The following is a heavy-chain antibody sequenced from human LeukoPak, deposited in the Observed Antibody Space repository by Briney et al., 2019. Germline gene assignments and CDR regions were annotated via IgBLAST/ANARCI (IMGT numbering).Heavy chain of an antibody. V-gene: IGHV1-24*01. J-gene: IGHJ4*02. CDR1: GYSLTEVS. Sequence: ASVKVSCKISGYSLTEVSMHWVRLAPGKGLEWMGGFAPGDGETIYAQNFQGRLIVTEDTSTDTAYMELSSLRSDDTAVYYCATEIVGYGDVNYFDSWGQGTLVTVSS. D-gene: IGHD4-17*01. CDR2: FAPGDGET. CDR3: ATEIVGYGDVNYFDS.